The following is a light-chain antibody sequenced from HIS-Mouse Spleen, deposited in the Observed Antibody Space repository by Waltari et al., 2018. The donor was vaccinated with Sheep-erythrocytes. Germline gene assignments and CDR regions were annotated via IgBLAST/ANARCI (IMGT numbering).Light chain of an antibody. CDR2: EVS. Sequence: QSALTQPASVSGSPGQSITISCTGTSSDVGGYNYVSWYQQHPGKAPKLMIYEVSNRPSGVLNRVSGSKSGNTASLTISGLQAEDEADYYCSSYTSSSTPVVFGGGTKLTVL. CDR1: SSDVGGYNY. CDR3: SSYTSSSTPVV. J-gene: IGLJ2*01. V-gene: IGLV2-14*01.